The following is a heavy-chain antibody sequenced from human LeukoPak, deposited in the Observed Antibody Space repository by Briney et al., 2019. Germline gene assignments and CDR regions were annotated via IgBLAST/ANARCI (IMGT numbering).Heavy chain of an antibody. CDR2: IYYSGST. V-gene: IGHV4-59*11. CDR1: GGSISSHY. Sequence: SETLSLTRTVSGGSISSHYWSWIRQPPGKGLEWIGYIYYSGSTNYNPSLQSRVTISVDTSKNQFSLKLSSVTAADTAVYYCARGHSSSWSHWFDPWGQGTLVTVSS. CDR3: ARGHSSSWSHWFDP. D-gene: IGHD6-13*01. J-gene: IGHJ5*02.